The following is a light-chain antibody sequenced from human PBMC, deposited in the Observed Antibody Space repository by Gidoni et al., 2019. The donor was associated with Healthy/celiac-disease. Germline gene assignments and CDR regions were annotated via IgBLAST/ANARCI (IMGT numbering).Light chain of an antibody. V-gene: IGKV3-11*01. CDR1: QSVSRY. CDR3: QQRRNWPLMYT. J-gene: IGKJ2*01. Sequence: EIVVTQSPATLSLSPWERATLSYRASQSVSRYLAWYQQKPGQAPRLLIYDASNRATGIPARFSGSGSGTDFTLTISSLEPEDFAVYYCQQRRNWPLMYTFXQXTKLEIK. CDR2: DAS.